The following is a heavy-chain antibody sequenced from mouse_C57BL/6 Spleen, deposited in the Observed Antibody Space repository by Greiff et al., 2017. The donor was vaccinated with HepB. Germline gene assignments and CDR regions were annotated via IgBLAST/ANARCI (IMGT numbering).Heavy chain of an antibody. Sequence: QVHVKQPGAELVRPGTSVKLSCKASGYTFTSYWMHWVKQRPGQGLEWIGVIDPSDSYTNYNQKFKGKATLTVDTSSSTAYMQLSSLTSEDSAVYYCARWGYGSSYVDYWGQGTTLTVSS. J-gene: IGHJ2*01. CDR2: IDPSDSYT. D-gene: IGHD1-1*01. CDR1: GYTFTSYW. V-gene: IGHV1-59*01. CDR3: ARWGYGSSYVDY.